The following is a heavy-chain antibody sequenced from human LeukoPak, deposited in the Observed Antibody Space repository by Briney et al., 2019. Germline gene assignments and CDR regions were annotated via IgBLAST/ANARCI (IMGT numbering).Heavy chain of an antibody. D-gene: IGHD2-2*01. CDR3: ARAFIGYCSSSCDP. J-gene: IGHJ5*02. CDR2: INHSGST. V-gene: IGHV4-34*01. Sequence: SETLSLTCAVYGGSFSGYYWSWIRQPPGKGLEWIGEINHSGSTNYNPSLKSRVTISVDTSKNQFSLKLSSVTAADTAVYYCARAFIGYCSSSCDPWGQGTLVTVSS. CDR1: GGSFSGYY.